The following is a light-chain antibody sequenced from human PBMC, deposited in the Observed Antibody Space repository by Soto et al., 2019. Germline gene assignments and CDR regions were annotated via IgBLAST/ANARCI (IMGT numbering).Light chain of an antibody. CDR1: QGISSY. J-gene: IGKJ1*01. Sequence: ILLTQSPSSLSASVGDRVTITCRASQGISSYLAWYQQTPGKAPKLLIYAASTLQSGVPSRFSGSGSGTDFTLTISSLQPDDFATYYCQQYNNFFPQFGQVTTV. CDR3: QQYNNFFPQ. V-gene: IGKV1-9*01. CDR2: AAS.